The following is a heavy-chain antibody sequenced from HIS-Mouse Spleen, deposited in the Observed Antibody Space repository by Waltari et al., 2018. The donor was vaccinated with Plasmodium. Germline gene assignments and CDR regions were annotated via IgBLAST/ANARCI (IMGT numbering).Heavy chain of an antibody. CDR2: ISYDGSNK. Sequence: QVQLVESGGGVVQPGRSLRLSCAASGFTFSSYGMPWVRQAPGKGRGWVAVISYDGSNKYYADSVKGRFTISRDNSKNTLYLQMNSLRAEDTAVYYCAKAQGVINFDYWGQGTLVTVSS. CDR3: AKAQGVINFDY. V-gene: IGHV3-30*18. CDR1: GFTFSSYG. D-gene: IGHD3-16*01. J-gene: IGHJ4*02.